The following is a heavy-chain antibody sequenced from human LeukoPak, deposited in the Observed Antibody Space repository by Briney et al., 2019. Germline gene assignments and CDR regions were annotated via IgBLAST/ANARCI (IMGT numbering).Heavy chain of an antibody. CDR3: AKDYDYGDSYFDY. V-gene: IGHV3-30*02. Sequence: GGSLRLSCAASGFTFSSYGMHWVRQAPGKGLEWVAVIWYGGSNKYYADSVKGRFTISRDNSKNTLYLQMNSLRAEDTAVYYCAKDYDYGDSYFDYWGQGTLVTVSS. CDR2: IWYGGSNK. D-gene: IGHD4-17*01. CDR1: GFTFSSYG. J-gene: IGHJ4*02.